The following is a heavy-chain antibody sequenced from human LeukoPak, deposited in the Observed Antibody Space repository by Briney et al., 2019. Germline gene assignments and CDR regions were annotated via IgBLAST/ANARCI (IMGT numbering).Heavy chain of an antibody. J-gene: IGHJ6*02. CDR3: ARGGHDFGDCVDYYYYAMDV. CDR1: GASVSSGSHY. V-gene: IGHV4-61*01. CDR2: FYSSGST. Sequence: SETLSLTCTVSGASVSSGSHYWSGIRQPPGKGLEWIAFFYSSGSTNYSPSLMSRVTISLDTSKNQFSLKLSSVTAADTAIYYCARGGHDFGDCVDYYYYAMDVWGQGTTVTVSS. D-gene: IGHD4-17*01.